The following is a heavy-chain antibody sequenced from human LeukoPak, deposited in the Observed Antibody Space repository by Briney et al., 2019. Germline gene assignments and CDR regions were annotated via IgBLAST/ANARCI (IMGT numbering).Heavy chain of an antibody. Sequence: SETLSLTCTVSGGSISSSSYYWGWIRQPPGKGLEWIGTIYYSGSTYYNPSLKSRLTISLDTSKSQFSLKVTSVTAADTAVYYCARLVHGAASVGDRFDQWGRGIQVTVSS. V-gene: IGHV4-39*01. J-gene: IGHJ4*02. CDR1: GGSISSSSYY. CDR2: IYYSGST. D-gene: IGHD5-18*01. CDR3: ARLVHGAASVGDRFDQ.